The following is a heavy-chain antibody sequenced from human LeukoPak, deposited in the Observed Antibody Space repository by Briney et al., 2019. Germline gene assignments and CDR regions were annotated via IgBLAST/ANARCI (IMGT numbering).Heavy chain of an antibody. Sequence: SETLSLTCTVSGGSISSSYWSWIRQPPGKELEWIGYIFYTGSTDYNPSLKSRVTISVDTSKNQFSLKVNSVTAADTAVYYCARARYSRAWYASDIWGQGTVVTVSA. CDR3: ARARYSRAWYASDI. CDR2: IFYTGST. D-gene: IGHD6-19*01. J-gene: IGHJ3*02. V-gene: IGHV4-59*01. CDR1: GGSISSSY.